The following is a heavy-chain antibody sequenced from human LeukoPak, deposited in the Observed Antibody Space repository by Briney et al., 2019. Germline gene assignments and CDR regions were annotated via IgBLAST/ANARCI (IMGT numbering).Heavy chain of an antibody. CDR1: GVSFSGYY. CDR2: INHSGST. Sequence: SETLFLILALYGVSFSGYYWTCIRQPPGKGLEWIGEINHSGSTNYNPSLKSRVTISVDTSKSQISLKLNSVTAADTAFYSCATVSVAGTRPDYWGQGTLVTVSS. V-gene: IGHV4-34*01. J-gene: IGHJ4*02. CDR3: ATVSVAGTRPDY. D-gene: IGHD6-13*01.